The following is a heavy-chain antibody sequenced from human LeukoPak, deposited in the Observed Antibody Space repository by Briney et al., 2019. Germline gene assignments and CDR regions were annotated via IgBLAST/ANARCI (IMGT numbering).Heavy chain of an antibody. J-gene: IGHJ6*02. CDR3: ARGGSNPEYYYGMDV. CDR1: GGSFSGYY. CDR2: INHSGST. V-gene: IGHV4-34*01. D-gene: IGHD1-14*01. Sequence: SETLSLTCAVYGGSFSGYYWSWIRQPPGEGLEWIGEINHSGSTNYNPSLKSRVTISVDTSKNQFSLKLSSVTAADTAVYYCARGGSNPEYYYGMDVWGQGTTVTVSS.